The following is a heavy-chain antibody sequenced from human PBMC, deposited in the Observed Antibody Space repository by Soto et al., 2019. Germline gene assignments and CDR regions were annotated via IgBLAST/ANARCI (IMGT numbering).Heavy chain of an antibody. CDR2: IIPIFGTA. V-gene: IGHV1-69*01. CDR3: ARVGYSYALYSSGLHYYYYGMDV. J-gene: IGHJ6*02. Sequence: QVQLVQSGAEVKKPGSSVKVSCKASGGTFSSYAISWVRQAPGQGLEWMGGIIPIFGTANYAQKFQGRVTITADESTSTAYMELSSLRSEDTAVYYCARVGYSYALYSSGLHYYYYGMDVWGQGTTVTVSS. CDR1: GGTFSSYA. D-gene: IGHD5-18*01.